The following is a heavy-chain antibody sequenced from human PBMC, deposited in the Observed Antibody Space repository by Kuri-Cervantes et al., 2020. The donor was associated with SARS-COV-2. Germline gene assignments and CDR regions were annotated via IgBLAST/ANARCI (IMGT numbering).Heavy chain of an antibody. V-gene: IGHV3-11*01. J-gene: IGHJ4*02. D-gene: IGHD6-13*01. CDR2: ISSSGSTI. CDR3: AISAAAGPFDY. Sequence: GESLKISCAASGFTFSDYYMSWIRQAPGKGLEWVSYISSSGSTIYYADSVKGRFTISRDNAKNSLYLQMNSLRAEDTAVYYCAISAAAGPFDYWGQGTLVNVSS. CDR1: GFTFSDYY.